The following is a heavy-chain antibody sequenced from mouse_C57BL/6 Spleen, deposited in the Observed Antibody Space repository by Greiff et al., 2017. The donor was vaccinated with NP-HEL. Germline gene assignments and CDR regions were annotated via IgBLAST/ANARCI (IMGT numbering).Heavy chain of an antibody. Sequence: EVKLQQSGAELVRPGASVKLSCTASGFNIKDDYMHWVKQRPEQGLEWIGWIDPENGDTEYASKFQGKATITADTSSNTAYLQLSSLTSEDTAVYYCTTSLSFAYWGQGTLVTVSA. V-gene: IGHV14-4*01. CDR2: IDPENGDT. J-gene: IGHJ3*01. CDR1: GFNIKDDY. D-gene: IGHD6-2*01. CDR3: TTSLSFAY.